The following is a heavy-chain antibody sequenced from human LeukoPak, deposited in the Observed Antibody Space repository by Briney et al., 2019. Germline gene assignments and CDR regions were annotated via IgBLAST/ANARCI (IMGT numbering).Heavy chain of an antibody. D-gene: IGHD1-26*01. CDR2: ISGYNGNT. J-gene: IGHJ4*02. CDR1: LYTSTTYG. CDR3: ARSGGTYYEDF. Sequence: GSVKVSCKASLYTSTTYGMSWVGQAAGQGLEGMGGISGYNGNTNYAQKLQGRVTVTTDTSTSTAYMELRSVRSDDMAVYYCARSGGTYYEDFWGQGTLVSVSS. V-gene: IGHV1-18*03.